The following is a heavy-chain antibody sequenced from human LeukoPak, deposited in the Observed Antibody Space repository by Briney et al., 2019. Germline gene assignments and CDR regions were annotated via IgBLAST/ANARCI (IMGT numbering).Heavy chain of an antibody. CDR3: ASDPAARNY. D-gene: IGHD6-6*01. V-gene: IGHV3-7*01. J-gene: IGHJ4*02. CDR1: GFTFNRDW. CDR2: IKEDGSEK. Sequence: PGGSLRLSCAASGFTFNRDWTAWVRQAPGKGLEWVANIKEDGSEKNYVDSVKGRFTISRDNSKNTLYLQMNSLRAEDTAVYYCASDPAARNYWGQGTLVTVSS.